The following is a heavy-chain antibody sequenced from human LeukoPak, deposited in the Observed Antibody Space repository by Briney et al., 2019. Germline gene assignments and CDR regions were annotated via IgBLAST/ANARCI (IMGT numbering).Heavy chain of an antibody. V-gene: IGHV1-3*01. D-gene: IGHD2-15*01. J-gene: IGHJ4*02. CDR2: INAGDGNT. CDR1: GYTFTSYA. CDR3: AREGVVAAFDY. Sequence: GASVTVSCKASGYTFTSYAMHWARQAPGQRLEWMGWINAGDGNTKYSQKFQGRVTITRDTSASTAYMELSSLRSEDTAVYYCAREGVVAAFDYWGQGTLVTVSS.